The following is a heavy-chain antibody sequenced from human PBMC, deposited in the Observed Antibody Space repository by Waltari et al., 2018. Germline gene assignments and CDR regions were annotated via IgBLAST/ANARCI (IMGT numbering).Heavy chain of an antibody. J-gene: IGHJ4*02. D-gene: IGHD3-9*01. CDR2: IRNKANRYTT. CDR1: GFTFSDLH. Sequence: EVQLVESGGGLVQPGGSLRLSCAASGFTFSDLHRGWVRQAPGEGLEGVARIRNKANRYTTEYAASVKGRFTISRDDSKSSLYLQMNSLTPDDTAVYYCGGTRTGTHFDYWGQGTLVTVS. V-gene: IGHV3-72*01. CDR3: GGTRTGTHFDY.